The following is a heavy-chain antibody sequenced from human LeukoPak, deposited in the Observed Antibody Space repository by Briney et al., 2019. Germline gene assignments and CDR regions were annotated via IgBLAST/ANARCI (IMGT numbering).Heavy chain of an antibody. CDR3: ARGGSGYHGSGSYADV. V-gene: IGHV3-13*01. D-gene: IGHD3-10*01. CDR1: GFIFSPYD. Sequence: GGSQRLSCAASGFIFSPYDMHWVRQTTGKGLEWVSGIGTIGDTYYPGSVKGRFTISRDNAKNFLYLQMNSLTVGDTAVYYCARGGSGYHGSGSYADVWGRGTTVTVSS. CDR2: IGTIGDT. J-gene: IGHJ6*02.